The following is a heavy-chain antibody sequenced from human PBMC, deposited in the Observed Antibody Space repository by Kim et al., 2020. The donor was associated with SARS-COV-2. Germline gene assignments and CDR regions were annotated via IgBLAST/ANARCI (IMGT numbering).Heavy chain of an antibody. CDR3: ARDVVAGTSDY. Sequence: YIYYADSVKGRFTIYRDNAKNSLYLQMNSLRAEDTAVYYCARDVVAGTSDYWGQGTLVTVSS. D-gene: IGHD6-19*01. CDR2: YI. J-gene: IGHJ4*02. V-gene: IGHV3-21*01.